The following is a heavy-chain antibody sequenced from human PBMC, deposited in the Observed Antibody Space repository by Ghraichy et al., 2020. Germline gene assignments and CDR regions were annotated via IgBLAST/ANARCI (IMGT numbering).Heavy chain of an antibody. Sequence: LSLTCAASGFTFSSYTMNWVRQAPGKGLEWVSSISSSGTYIYYADSVKGRFTISRDNAKNSLYLQMNSLRAEDTAVYYCARDRMGACTSTTCYGSYWGQGTLVTVSS. CDR3: ARDRMGACTSTTCYGSY. CDR1: GFTFSSYT. J-gene: IGHJ4*02. CDR2: ISSSGTYI. V-gene: IGHV3-21*06. D-gene: IGHD2-2*01.